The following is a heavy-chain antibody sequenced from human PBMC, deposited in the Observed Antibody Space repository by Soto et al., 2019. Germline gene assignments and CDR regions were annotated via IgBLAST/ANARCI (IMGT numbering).Heavy chain of an antibody. V-gene: IGHV1-3*01. CDR1: GYTFSSYP. J-gene: IGHJ4*02. D-gene: IGHD3-10*01. CDR3: ARAAVRGVISPLDY. Sequence: GASVKVSCKGSGYTFSSYPVQWVRQAPGQSLEWMGWINAGNGNTKYSQKFQGRVTITRDTSASTAYMELSSLRSEDTAVYYCARAAVRGVISPLDYWGQGTLVTVSS. CDR2: INAGNGNT.